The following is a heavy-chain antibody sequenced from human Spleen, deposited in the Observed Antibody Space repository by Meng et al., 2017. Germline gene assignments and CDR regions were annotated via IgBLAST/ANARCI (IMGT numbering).Heavy chain of an antibody. D-gene: IGHD4-11*01. CDR2: INHSGST. CDR3: ARGPTTMAHDFDY. V-gene: IGHV4-61*03. CDR1: GGSVSSGSYY. Sequence: QLQLQESGPGLVKPSETLSLTCTVSGGSVSSGSYYWSWIRQPPGKGLEWIGEINHSGSTNYNPSLESRATISVDTSQNNLSLKLSSVTAADSAVYYCARGPTTMAHDFDYWGQGTLVTVSS. J-gene: IGHJ4*02.